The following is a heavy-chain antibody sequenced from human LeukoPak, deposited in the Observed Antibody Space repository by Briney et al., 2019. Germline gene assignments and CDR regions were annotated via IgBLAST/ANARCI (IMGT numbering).Heavy chain of an antibody. CDR1: GFTFSSYW. D-gene: IGHD1-1*01. V-gene: IGHV3-74*01. CDR3: ARDPSLAQPNEFDY. CDR2: INSDRSST. Sequence: GGSLRLSCAASGFTFSSYWMHWVRQAPGKGLVWVSRINSDRSSTSYADSVKGRFTISRDNAKNTLYLQMNGLRAEDTAVYYCARDPSLAQPNEFDYWGQGTLVTVSS. J-gene: IGHJ4*02.